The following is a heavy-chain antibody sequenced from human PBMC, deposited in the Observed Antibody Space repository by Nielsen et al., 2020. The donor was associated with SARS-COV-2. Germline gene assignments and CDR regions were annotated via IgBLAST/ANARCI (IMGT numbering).Heavy chain of an antibody. CDR2: ISSSSSYT. J-gene: IGHJ6*01. Sequence: LSLTCAVYGGSFSGYYWSWIRQPPGKGLEWVSYISSSSSYTNYADSVKGRFTISRDNAKNSLYLQMNSLHQGPIGLPPGTLLQEHLWG. V-gene: IGHV3-11*03. CDR1: GGSFSGYY. CDR3: TLLQEHL.